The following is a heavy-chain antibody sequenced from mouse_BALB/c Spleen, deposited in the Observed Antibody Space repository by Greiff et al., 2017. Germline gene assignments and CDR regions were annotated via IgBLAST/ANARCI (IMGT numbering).Heavy chain of an antibody. CDR1: GYSITSGYS. CDR2: IHYSGST. CDR3: AERGPAWFAY. V-gene: IGHV3-1*02. J-gene: IGHJ3*01. Sequence: EVKVEESGPDLVKPSQSLSLTCTVTGYSITSGYSWHWIRQFPGNQLEWMGYIHYSGSTNYNPSLKSRISITRDTSTHQFFLQLNSVTTEDTATYYCAERGPAWFAYWGQGTLVTVSA.